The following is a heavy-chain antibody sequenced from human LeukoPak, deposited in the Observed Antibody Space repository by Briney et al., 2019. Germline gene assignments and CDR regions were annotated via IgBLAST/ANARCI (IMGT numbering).Heavy chain of an antibody. Sequence: PGGSLRLSCAASGFTFSDYYMSWIRQAPGKGLEWVSYISNAGTTIYYADSVKGRFTISRDNAKNSLYLQMNSLRVEDTAVYYCMTESSGRQDLATKIYWGYWGQGTLVTVSS. J-gene: IGHJ4*02. CDR2: ISNAGTTI. D-gene: IGHD3-10*01. V-gene: IGHV3-11*01. CDR3: MTESSGRQDLATKIYWGY. CDR1: GFTFSDYY.